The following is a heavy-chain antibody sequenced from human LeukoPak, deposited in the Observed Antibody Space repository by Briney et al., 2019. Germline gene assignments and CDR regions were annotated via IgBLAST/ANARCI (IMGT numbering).Heavy chain of an antibody. CDR2: IIPIFGTA. V-gene: IGHV1-69*06. Sequence: GASVKVSCKASGGTFSSYAISWVRQAPGQGLEWMGGIIPIFGTANYAQKFQGRVTITADKSTSTAYMELSSLRSEDTAVYYCARDEHCSSTSCGPITYYYYGMDVWGQGTTVTVSS. CDR3: ARDEHCSSTSCGPITYYYYGMDV. J-gene: IGHJ6*02. CDR1: GGTFSSYA. D-gene: IGHD2-2*01.